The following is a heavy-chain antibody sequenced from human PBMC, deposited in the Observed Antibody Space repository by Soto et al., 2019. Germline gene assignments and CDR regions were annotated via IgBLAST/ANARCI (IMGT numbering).Heavy chain of an antibody. D-gene: IGHD1-26*01. J-gene: IGHJ3*02. CDR2: IIPIFGTA. V-gene: IGHV1-69*13. CDR3: ARDFIWDRGSQGGDAFDI. CDR1: GGTFSSYA. Sequence: SVKVSCKASGGTFSSYAISWVRQAPGQGLEWMGGIIPIFGTANYAQKFQGRVTITADESTSTAYMELSSLRSEDTAVYYCARDFIWDRGSQGGDAFDIWGQGTMVTVSS.